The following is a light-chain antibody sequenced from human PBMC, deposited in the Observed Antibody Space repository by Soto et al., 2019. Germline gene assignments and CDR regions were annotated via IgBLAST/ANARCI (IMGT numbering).Light chain of an antibody. CDR2: GAS. J-gene: IGKJ1*01. CDR1: QSVSSTY. V-gene: IGKV3-20*01. Sequence: EIVLTQSPGTLSLSPGERATLSCRASQSVSSTYLAWYQQRPGQAPRLLIYGASSRATGIPDRFSGSGSGTDFTLTISRLEPEDFAVYYCHQYSSSTKTFGQGPKVEIK. CDR3: HQYSSSTKT.